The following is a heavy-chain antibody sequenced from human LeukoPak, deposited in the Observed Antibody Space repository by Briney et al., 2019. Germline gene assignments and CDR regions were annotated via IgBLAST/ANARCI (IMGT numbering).Heavy chain of an antibody. CDR1: GFTFSSYE. D-gene: IGHD3-22*01. J-gene: IGHJ4*02. CDR2: ISSSGSTK. Sequence: PGGSLRLSCAASGFTFSSYEMNWVRQAPGKGLEWVSYISSSGSTKYYADSVKGRFTISRDNAKNSLYLQVNSLRAEDTAVYYCARDGGYYDSSGYSFDYWGQGTLVTVSS. CDR3: ARDGGYYDSSGYSFDY. V-gene: IGHV3-48*03.